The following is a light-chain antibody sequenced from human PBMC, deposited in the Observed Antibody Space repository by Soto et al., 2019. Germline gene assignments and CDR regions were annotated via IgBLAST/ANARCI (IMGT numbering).Light chain of an antibody. V-gene: IGKV3-15*01. CDR1: QSVTSN. J-gene: IGKJ3*01. Sequence: RSPATGAGCLSKEPKSVFRASQSVTSNLAWYQQKPDQAPRLLIYGASTRATGIPARFSGSGSGTELTLPISSLPSEDSAVYYCQQYNNWPQMFGSGTKVDIK. CDR2: GAS. CDR3: QQYNNWPQM.